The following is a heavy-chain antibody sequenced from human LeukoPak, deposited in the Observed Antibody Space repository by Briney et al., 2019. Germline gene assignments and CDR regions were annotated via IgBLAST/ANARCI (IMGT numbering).Heavy chain of an antibody. Sequence: PGGSLRLSCAASGFTFDDYAMHWVRQAPGKGLEWVSGISWNSGSIGYADSVKGRFTISRDNSKNTLYLQMNSLRAEDTAVYYCANDGPVLSSLTYYFDYWGQGTLVTVSP. J-gene: IGHJ4*02. D-gene: IGHD6-6*01. V-gene: IGHV3-9*01. CDR2: ISWNSGSI. CDR1: GFTFDDYA. CDR3: ANDGPVLSSLTYYFDY.